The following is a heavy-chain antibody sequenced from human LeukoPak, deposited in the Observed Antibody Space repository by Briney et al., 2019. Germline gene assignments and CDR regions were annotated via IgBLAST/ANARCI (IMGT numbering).Heavy chain of an antibody. CDR2: IYSGGST. Sequence: AGGSLRLSCAASGFTVSSNYMSWVRQAPGKGLEWVSVIYSGGSTYYADSVKGRFTISRDNSKNTLYLQMNSLRAEDTAVYYCARARSRWFGDSSNWFDPWGQGTLVTVSS. J-gene: IGHJ5*02. CDR3: ARARSRWFGDSSNWFDP. V-gene: IGHV3-66*01. D-gene: IGHD3-10*01. CDR1: GFTVSSNY.